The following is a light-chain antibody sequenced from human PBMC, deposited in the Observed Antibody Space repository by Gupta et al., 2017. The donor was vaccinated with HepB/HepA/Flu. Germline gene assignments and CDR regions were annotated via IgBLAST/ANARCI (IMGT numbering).Light chain of an antibody. J-gene: IGKJ1*01. CDR1: QSVLYSSNNKNY. CDR2: WAS. CDR3: QQDYIPWT. Sequence: DIVMTQSPDSLAVSLGERATINCKPSQSVLYSSNNKNYLAWYQQKPGQPPKLLIYWASNRESGVTDRFSGSGYVKDFTLTSSRRQDEDVAVYYWQQDYIPWTFGQGTKVEIK. V-gene: IGKV4-1*01.